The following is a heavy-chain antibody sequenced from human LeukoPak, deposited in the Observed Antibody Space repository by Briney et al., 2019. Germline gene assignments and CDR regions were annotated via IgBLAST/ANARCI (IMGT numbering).Heavy chain of an antibody. CDR2: ISSSGSTI. J-gene: IGHJ6*02. V-gene: IGHV3-48*03. D-gene: IGHD3-16*01. Sequence: GGSLRLSCAASGFTFSSYEMNRVRQAPGKGLEWVSYISSSGSTIYYADSVKGRFTISRDNAKNSLYLQMNSLRAEDTAVYYCARERLRPVGVYYYYGMDVWGQGTTVTVSS. CDR3: ARERLRPVGVYYYYGMDV. CDR1: GFTFSSYE.